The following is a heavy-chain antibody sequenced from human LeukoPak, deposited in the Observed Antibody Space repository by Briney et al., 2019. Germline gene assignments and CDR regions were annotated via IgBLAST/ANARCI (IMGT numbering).Heavy chain of an antibody. CDR3: AREGFAEFFLEI. J-gene: IGHJ4*02. V-gene: IGHV4-39*07. Sequence: PSGTLSLACTVSGGSINSTTHHWDWIRQPPGKGLEWIGSVYYSGSSFSNPSLRSRVTISVDTSKNQFFLRLNSVTAADTAVYYCAREGFAEFFLEIWGQGTRVTVSS. D-gene: IGHD3-10*01. CDR1: GGSINSTTHH. CDR2: VYYSGSS.